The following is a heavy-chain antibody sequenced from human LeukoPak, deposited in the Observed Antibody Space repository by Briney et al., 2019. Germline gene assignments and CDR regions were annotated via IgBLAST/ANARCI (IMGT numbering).Heavy chain of an antibody. CDR3: ARDLPTKYDSSAVDAFDI. Sequence: ASVKVSCKASGYTFTSYYMHWVRQAPGQGLEWMGIINPSGGSTSYAQKFQGRVTMTRDMSTSTVYMELSSLRSEDTAVYYCARDLPTKYDSSAVDAFDIWGQGTMVTVSS. CDR2: INPSGGST. J-gene: IGHJ3*02. V-gene: IGHV1-46*01. D-gene: IGHD3-22*01. CDR1: GYTFTSYY.